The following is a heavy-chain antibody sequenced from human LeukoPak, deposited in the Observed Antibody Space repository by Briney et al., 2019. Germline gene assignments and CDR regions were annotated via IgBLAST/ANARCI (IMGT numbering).Heavy chain of an antibody. D-gene: IGHD1-1*01. V-gene: IGHV4-38-2*02. J-gene: IGHJ3*02. CDR3: ARDRIWNDAGHDPFDI. CDR2: IYNSGST. CDR1: GYSIRSGYY. Sequence: SETLSLTCAVSGYSIRSGYYWGWIRQPPGKGLEWIGSIYNSGSTYYNPSLKSRVTISVDTSRNQFSLKLSSVTAADTAVYYCARDRIWNDAGHDPFDIWGQGTMVTVSS.